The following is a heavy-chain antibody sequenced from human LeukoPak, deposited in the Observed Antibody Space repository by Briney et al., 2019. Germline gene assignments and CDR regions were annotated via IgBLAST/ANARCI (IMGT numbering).Heavy chain of an antibody. CDR2: IRGRTGAT. CDR1: GFTFTTNA. CDR3: AKCGNSGCHLIDY. Sequence: PGGSLRLSCAASGFTFTTNAMSWVRQAPGKGLEWVSAIRGRTGATYYADSDKGRFTISRDNSKSTLYLQMDSLRAEDTAVYYCAKCGNSGCHLIDYWGQGTLVTVSS. V-gene: IGHV3-23*01. J-gene: IGHJ4*02. D-gene: IGHD5-12*01.